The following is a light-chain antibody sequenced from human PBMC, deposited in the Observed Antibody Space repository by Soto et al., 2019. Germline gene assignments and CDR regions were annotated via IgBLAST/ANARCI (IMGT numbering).Light chain of an antibody. CDR3: MQGTHWPIT. CDR1: RDGIAY. J-gene: IGKJ5*01. V-gene: IGKV2-30*01. CDR2: KVS. Sequence: DVVMTQSPLSLPVTLGQPASISCRSNRDGIAYFSWFQQRPGRSPRRLIYKVSNRDSGVPARFSGSGSGTDFALKISRVEAEDVGVYYCMQGTHWPITFGQGTRLEIK.